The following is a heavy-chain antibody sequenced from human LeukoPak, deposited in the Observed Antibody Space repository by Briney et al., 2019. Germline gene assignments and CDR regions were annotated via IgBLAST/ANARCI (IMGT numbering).Heavy chain of an antibody. Sequence: GGSLRLSCAASGFTFSSYSMNWVRQAPGKGLEWVSSISSSSSYIYYADSVKGRFTISRDNAKNSLYLQMNSLRAEDTAVYYCARYCSSTSCYSLFYYGMDVWGQGTTVTVSS. CDR3: ARYCSSTSCYSLFYYGMDV. J-gene: IGHJ6*02. D-gene: IGHD2-2*02. V-gene: IGHV3-21*06. CDR1: GFTFSSYS. CDR2: ISSSSSYI.